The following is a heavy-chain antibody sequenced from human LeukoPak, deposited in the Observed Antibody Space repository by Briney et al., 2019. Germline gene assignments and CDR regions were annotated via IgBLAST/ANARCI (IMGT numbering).Heavy chain of an antibody. CDR2: IGTAGDT. Sequence: GGSLRLSCAASGFTFSSYDMHWVRQATGKGLEWVSAIGTAGDTYYPGSVKGRFTISRENAKNSLYLQMNSLRAGGTAVYYCAREWIVVVPPAMTYYYNGMDVWGQGTTVTVSS. CDR1: GFTFSSYD. D-gene: IGHD2-2*01. V-gene: IGHV3-13*01. J-gene: IGHJ6*02. CDR3: AREWIVVVPPAMTYYYNGMDV.